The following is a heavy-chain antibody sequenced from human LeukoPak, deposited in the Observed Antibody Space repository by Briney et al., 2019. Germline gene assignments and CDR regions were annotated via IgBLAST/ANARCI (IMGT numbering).Heavy chain of an antibody. CDR3: AKDGRLGIVAMTNLDY. Sequence: GGSLRLSCAASGFTFNSYAMSWVRQAPGKGLEWVSAISGSGGSTYYADSVKGRFTISRDNSKNTLYLQMNSLRAEDTAVYYGAKDGRLGIVAMTNLDYWGQGTLVTVSS. V-gene: IGHV3-23*01. CDR1: GFTFNSYA. CDR2: ISGSGGST. J-gene: IGHJ4*02. D-gene: IGHD5-12*01.